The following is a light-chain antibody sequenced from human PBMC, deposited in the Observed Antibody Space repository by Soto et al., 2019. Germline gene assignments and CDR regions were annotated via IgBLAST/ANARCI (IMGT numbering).Light chain of an antibody. V-gene: IGLV1-44*01. CDR1: RSNIGSNP. CDR3: ASWDDSLNV. CDR2: RNN. J-gene: IGLJ1*01. Sequence: QSALTQPPSASGTPGQRVTISCSGSRSNIGSNPVNWYQQLPGTAPKLLIYRNNQRPSGVPDRFSGSKSGTSASLAISGLQPDDEADYYCASWDDSLNVFATGTKVTVL.